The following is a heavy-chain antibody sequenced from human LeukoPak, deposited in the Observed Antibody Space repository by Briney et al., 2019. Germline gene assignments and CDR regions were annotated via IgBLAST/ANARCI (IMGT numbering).Heavy chain of an antibody. V-gene: IGHV1-18*01. J-gene: IGHJ6*02. Sequence: ASVKVSCKASGYTFTSYGISWVRQAPGQGLEWMGWISAYNGNTNYAQKLQGRVTMTKDTSTSTAYMELRSLRSDDTAVYYCARGDYGDYPYGMDVWGQGTTVTVSS. CDR3: ARGDYGDYPYGMDV. D-gene: IGHD4-17*01. CDR2: ISAYNGNT. CDR1: GYTFTSYG.